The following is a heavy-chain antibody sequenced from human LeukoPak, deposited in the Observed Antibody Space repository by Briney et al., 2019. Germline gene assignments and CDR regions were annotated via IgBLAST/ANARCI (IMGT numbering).Heavy chain of an antibody. J-gene: IGHJ4*02. V-gene: IGHV3-30*04. CDR1: GFTFSSYA. CDR2: ISYDGSNK. D-gene: IGHD3/OR15-3a*01. CDR3: ARDRGLTDGYFDY. Sequence: GGSLRLSCAASGFTFSSYAMHWVRQAPGKGLEWVAVISYDGSNKYYADSVKGRFTISRDNSKNTLYLQMNSLRAEDTAVYYCARDRGLTDGYFDYWGQGTPVTVSS.